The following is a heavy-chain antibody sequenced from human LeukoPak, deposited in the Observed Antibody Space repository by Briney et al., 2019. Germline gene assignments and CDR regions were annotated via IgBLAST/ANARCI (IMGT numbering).Heavy chain of an antibody. D-gene: IGHD6-6*01. J-gene: IGHJ4*02. CDR3: ARCYTPPTSIAARYYFDY. V-gene: IGHV4-38-2*01. CDR1: GYSISSGYY. Sequence: SETLSLTXAVSGYSISSGYYWGWIRQPPGKGLERIGSIYHSGSTYYNPSLKSRVTISVDTSKNQFSLKLSSVTAADTAVYYCARCYTPPTSIAARYYFDYWGQGTLVTVSS. CDR2: IYHSGST.